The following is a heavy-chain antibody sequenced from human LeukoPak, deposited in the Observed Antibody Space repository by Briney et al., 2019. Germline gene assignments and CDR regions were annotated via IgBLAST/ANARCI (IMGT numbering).Heavy chain of an antibody. Sequence: SSETLSLTCTVSGGSISSSSYYWGWIRQPPGKGLEWIGSIYHSGSTYYNPSLKSRVTISVDTYKNQFSVKLSSVTAADTAVYYCARGSDGQQRGAEYLQHWGQGTLVTVSS. J-gene: IGHJ1*01. D-gene: IGHD6-13*01. CDR3: ARGSDGQQRGAEYLQH. V-gene: IGHV4-39*07. CDR1: GGSISSSSYY. CDR2: IYHSGST.